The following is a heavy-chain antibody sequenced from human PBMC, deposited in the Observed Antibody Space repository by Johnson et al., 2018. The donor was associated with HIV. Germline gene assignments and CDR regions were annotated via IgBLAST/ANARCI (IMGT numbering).Heavy chain of an antibody. Sequence: VQLVESGGGVVQPGRSLRLSCAASGFTFDDYAMHWVRQAPGKGLEWVSVISWNGGSTYYADSVGGRFTISRDNAKNSLYLQMNTLRAGDTALYYCARVAADRSGYYRDAFDLWGQGTLVTVSS. V-gene: IGHV3-43D*03. D-gene: IGHD3-3*01. CDR1: GFTFDDYA. J-gene: IGHJ3*01. CDR3: ARVAADRSGYYRDAFDL. CDR2: ISWNGGST.